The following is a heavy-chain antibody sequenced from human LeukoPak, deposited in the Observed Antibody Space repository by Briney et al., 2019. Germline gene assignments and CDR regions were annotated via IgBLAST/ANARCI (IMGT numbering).Heavy chain of an antibody. Sequence: SETLSLTRTVSCDSIISSYWSWIRQPPGKGLAWIAYMKFNGKTHLQPPLTIRVTISLDTSKNQFSLILNSVTTADTAVYYCARAPPRRCPGNDCYPIFDFWGQGSLVTVSS. CDR2: MKFNGKT. CDR1: CDSIISSY. J-gene: IGHJ4*02. CDR3: ARAPPRRCPGNDCYPIFDF. V-gene: IGHV4-59*01. D-gene: IGHD2-21*02.